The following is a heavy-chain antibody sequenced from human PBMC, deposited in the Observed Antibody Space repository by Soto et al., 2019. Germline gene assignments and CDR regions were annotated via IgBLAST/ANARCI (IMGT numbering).Heavy chain of an antibody. Sequence: SETLSLTCTVSGASISSYYWSWIRQPPGKGLEWIGYIYYSGSTNYNPSLKSRVTISVDTSKNQFSLKLSSVTAADTAVYYCARVKWELTGVGNYYYYGMEVWGKGTKVTV. J-gene: IGHJ6*04. D-gene: IGHD1-26*01. CDR2: IYYSGST. V-gene: IGHV4-59*01. CDR3: ARVKWELTGVGNYYYYGMEV. CDR1: GASISSYY.